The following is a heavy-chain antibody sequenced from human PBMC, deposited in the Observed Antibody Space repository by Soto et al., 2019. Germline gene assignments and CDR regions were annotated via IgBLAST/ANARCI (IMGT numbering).Heavy chain of an antibody. D-gene: IGHD2-15*01. J-gene: IGHJ5*02. CDR3: SKAAALYWFDP. V-gene: IGHV4-61*01. CDR1: GGXVSSGSYY. Sequence: SETLSLTCTVSGGXVSSGSYYWSWIRQPPGKGLEWIGYIYYSGSTNYNPSLKSRVTISVDTSKNQFSLKLSSVTAADTAVYYCSKAAALYWFDPWGQGTLVTVSS. CDR2: IYYSGST.